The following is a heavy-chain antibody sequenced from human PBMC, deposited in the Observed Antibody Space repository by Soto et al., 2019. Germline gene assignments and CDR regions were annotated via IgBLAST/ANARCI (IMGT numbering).Heavy chain of an antibody. D-gene: IGHD2-2*03. Sequence: QVQLQESGPGLVKPSQTLSLTSTVSGGSISSGGYYWSWIRQHPGKGLEWIGYIYYSGSTYYNPSLKSRVTISVDTSKNQFSLKLSSVTAADTAVYYCARTGERWILGYYFDYWGQGTLVTVSS. CDR1: GGSISSGGYY. CDR3: ARTGERWILGYYFDY. CDR2: IYYSGST. J-gene: IGHJ4*02. V-gene: IGHV4-31*03.